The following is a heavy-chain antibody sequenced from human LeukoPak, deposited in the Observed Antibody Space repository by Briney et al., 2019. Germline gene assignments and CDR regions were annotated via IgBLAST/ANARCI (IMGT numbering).Heavy chain of an antibody. Sequence: PSVTLSLTCTVSGGSISSSSYYWGWIRQPPGKGLEWIGSIYYSGSTYYNPSLKSRVTISVDTSKNQFSLKLSSVTAADTAVYYCARQPGATGGVFYYYYYMDVWGKGTTVTISS. D-gene: IGHD2-8*02. J-gene: IGHJ6*03. CDR1: GGSISSSSYY. V-gene: IGHV4-39*01. CDR3: ARQPGATGGVFYYYYYMDV. CDR2: IYYSGST.